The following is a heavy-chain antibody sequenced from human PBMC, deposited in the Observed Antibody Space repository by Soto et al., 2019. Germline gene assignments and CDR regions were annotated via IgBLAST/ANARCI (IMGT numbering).Heavy chain of an antibody. V-gene: IGHV1-2*02. Sequence: ASVKVSCKASGYTFTGHYIHWVRQAPEQGPEWMGEIGPESGATGYAQRFQGRVTMTRDMSITTVYMKLNNLSPDDTAVYYCGRGRSGQIVVFYWGQGTPVTVSS. CDR3: GRGRSGQIVVFY. CDR2: IGPESGAT. D-gene: IGHD1-26*01. CDR1: GYTFTGHY. J-gene: IGHJ4*02.